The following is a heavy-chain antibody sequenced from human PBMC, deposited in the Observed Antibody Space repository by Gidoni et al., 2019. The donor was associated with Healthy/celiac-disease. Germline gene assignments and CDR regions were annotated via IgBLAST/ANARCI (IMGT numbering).Heavy chain of an antibody. J-gene: IGHJ6*02. D-gene: IGHD4-4*01. CDR2: ISSSSSTI. V-gene: IGHV3-48*01. Sequence: EVQLVESGGGLVQPGGSLSLSCAASGFTFSSYSMNWVRQAPGKGLEWVSYISSSSSTIYYADSVKGRFTISRDNAKNSLYLQMNSLRAEDTAVYYCARDPNSNPPYYYYGMDVWGQGTTVTVSS. CDR1: GFTFSSYS. CDR3: ARDPNSNPPYYYYGMDV.